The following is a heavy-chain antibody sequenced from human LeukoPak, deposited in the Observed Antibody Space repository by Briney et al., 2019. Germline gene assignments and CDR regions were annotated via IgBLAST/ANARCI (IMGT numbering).Heavy chain of an antibody. CDR1: GGSISSHY. CDR3: ARWLLSSYYFDY. J-gene: IGHJ4*02. D-gene: IGHD3-3*01. CDR2: MYYSGSA. Sequence: PSETLSLTCSVSGGSISSHYWSWIRQPPGKGLEWVGYMYYSGSANYNPSLKSRVSISVDTSNNQFSLKLSSVTAADTAVYYCARWLLSSYYFDYWGQGTLVTVSS. V-gene: IGHV4-59*11.